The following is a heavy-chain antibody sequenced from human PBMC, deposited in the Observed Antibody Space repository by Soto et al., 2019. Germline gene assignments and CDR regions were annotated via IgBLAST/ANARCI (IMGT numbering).Heavy chain of an antibody. V-gene: IGHV1-69*13. D-gene: IGHD6-19*01. Sequence: AASVKVSYKASGGTFSSYAISWVRQAPGQGLEWMGGIIPIFGTANYAQKFQGRVTITADESTSTAYMELSSLRSEDTAVYYCARTGIAVAGTVVWYYGMDVWGQGTTVTVSS. CDR3: ARTGIAVAGTVVWYYGMDV. CDR1: GGTFSSYA. J-gene: IGHJ6*02. CDR2: IIPIFGTA.